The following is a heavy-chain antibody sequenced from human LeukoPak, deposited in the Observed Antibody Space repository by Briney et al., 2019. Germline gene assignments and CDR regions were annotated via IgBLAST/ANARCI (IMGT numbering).Heavy chain of an antibody. CDR2: VRSNGGAT. CDR3: VKVKGPYDILTGYFDH. CDR1: GFTFSTYA. V-gene: IGHV3-64D*06. Sequence: GGSLRLSFSASGFTFSTYAMHWVRQAPGKGLQYVSAVRSNGGATYYADSVKGRFTISRDNSKNTLYLQMSSLRAEDTAVYFCVKVKGPYDILTGYFDHWGQGTLVTVSS. D-gene: IGHD3-9*01. J-gene: IGHJ4*02.